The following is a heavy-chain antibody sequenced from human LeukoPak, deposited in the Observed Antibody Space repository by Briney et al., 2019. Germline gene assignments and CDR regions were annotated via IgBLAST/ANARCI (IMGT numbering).Heavy chain of an antibody. J-gene: IGHJ4*02. D-gene: IGHD3-22*01. CDR3: ARDGWGGGYNDSSGPLDY. V-gene: IGHV3-48*01. CDR1: GFTFSNYS. CDR2: IRSSSSNI. Sequence: GGSLRRSCAASGFTFSNYSMMWVRQAPGKGLEWLSYIRSSSSNIYYAVSVKGRFTISRDNAKNSVYLRMNSLRAADAAVYYSARDGWGGGYNDSSGPLDYWGQGTLVTVSS.